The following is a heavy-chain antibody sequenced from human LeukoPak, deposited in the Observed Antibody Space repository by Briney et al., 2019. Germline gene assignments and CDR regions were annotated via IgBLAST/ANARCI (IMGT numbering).Heavy chain of an antibody. J-gene: IGHJ2*01. CDR1: GASISNYY. CDR3: ARGIWEMATIPYWYFDI. D-gene: IGHD5-24*01. Sequence: SETLSLTCTVSGASISNYYWSWIRQPAGKGLELIGRISTSGSTNYNPSLKSRVTMSVDTSKNQFSLKLSSVTAADTALYYCARGIWEMATIPYWYFDIWGRGTLVTVSS. CDR2: ISTSGST. V-gene: IGHV4-4*07.